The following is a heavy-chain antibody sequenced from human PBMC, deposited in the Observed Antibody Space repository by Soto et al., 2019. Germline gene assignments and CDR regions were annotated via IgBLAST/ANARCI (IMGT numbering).Heavy chain of an antibody. CDR1: GFTFSSYA. V-gene: IGHV3-23*01. D-gene: IGHD3-16*01. Sequence: GGSLRLSCAASGFTFSSYAMNWVRQAPGKGLEWVSLISDGGGATYYANSVKGRFTISRDNSKNTLSLQINSLRAEDTAVYSCARQAEVFGAYYGMDVWGQGTTVTVSS. J-gene: IGHJ6*02. CDR2: ISDGGGAT. CDR3: ARQAEVFGAYYGMDV.